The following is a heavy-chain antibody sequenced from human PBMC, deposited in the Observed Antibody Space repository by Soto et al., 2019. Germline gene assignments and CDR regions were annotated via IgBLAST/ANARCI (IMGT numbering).Heavy chain of an antibody. D-gene: IGHD1-1*01. CDR1: GYTFTTHG. V-gene: IGHV1-18*01. CDR3: ARRDLVPTASCDY. Sequence: ASVKVSCKASGYTFTTHGIGWVRQAPGQGLEWMGWVSAYNGNTNYAQKFQGRVTMTTDTSTTTAYLELRGLTSDDTAVYYCARRDLVPTASCDYWGQGTLVTVSS. J-gene: IGHJ4*02. CDR2: VSAYNGNT.